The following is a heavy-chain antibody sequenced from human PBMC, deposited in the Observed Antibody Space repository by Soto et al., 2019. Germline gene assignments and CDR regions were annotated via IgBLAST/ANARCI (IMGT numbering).Heavy chain of an antibody. CDR3: VRDLYGSGTSLRGWFDP. J-gene: IGHJ5*02. CDR2: ISSTGIYK. D-gene: IGHD3-10*01. Sequence: QEQLVESGGGWVKPGGSLRLSCAASGFTFSDYYIAWIRQAPGKGLEWISYISSTGIYKRYADSVKGRFTIARDNANNSLVLQMNSLRADDTAVYYCVRDLYGSGTSLRGWFDP. CDR1: GFTFSDYY. V-gene: IGHV3-11*06.